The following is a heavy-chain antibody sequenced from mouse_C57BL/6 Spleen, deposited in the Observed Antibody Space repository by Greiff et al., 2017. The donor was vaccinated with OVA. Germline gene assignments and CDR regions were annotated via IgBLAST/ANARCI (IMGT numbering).Heavy chain of an antibody. J-gene: IGHJ4*01. Sequence: QVQLQQSGAELARPGASVKLSCKASGYTFTSYGISWVKQRTGQGLEWIGEIYPRSGNTYYNEKFKGKATLTADKSSSTAYMELRSLTSEDSAVYFCAREGYYGSSSYAMDYWGQGTSVTVSS. CDR1: GYTFTSYG. CDR3: AREGYYGSSSYAMDY. V-gene: IGHV1-81*01. D-gene: IGHD1-1*01. CDR2: IYPRSGNT.